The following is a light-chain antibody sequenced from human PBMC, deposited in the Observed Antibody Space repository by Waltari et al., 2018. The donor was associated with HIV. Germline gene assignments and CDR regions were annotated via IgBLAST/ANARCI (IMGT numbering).Light chain of an antibody. J-gene: IGKJ4*01. Sequence: EIQLTQSPSSLSASRGDKVTICCRASQTIETYLNWYHQKPGKAPNLLIHGQSSLQSGVPPRFSGSGCGTHFTLTISSLQPEDCGIYYCQQSYSTPLTFGGGTKL. CDR3: QQSYSTPLT. CDR2: GQS. CDR1: QTIETY. V-gene: IGKV1-39*01.